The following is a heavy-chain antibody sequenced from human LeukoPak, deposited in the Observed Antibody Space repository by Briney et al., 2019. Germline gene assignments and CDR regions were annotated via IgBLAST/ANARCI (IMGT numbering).Heavy chain of an antibody. CDR1: GFTFGDYA. J-gene: IGHJ4*02. CDR3: TSHPWELPKHFDY. CDR2: IRSKAYGGTT. Sequence: GGSLRLSCTASGFTFGDYAMSWVRQAPGKGLEWVGFIRSKAYGGTTEYAASVKGRFTISRDDSKSIAYLQMNSLKTEDTAVYYYTSHPWELPKHFDYWGQGTLVTVSS. V-gene: IGHV3-49*04. D-gene: IGHD1-26*01.